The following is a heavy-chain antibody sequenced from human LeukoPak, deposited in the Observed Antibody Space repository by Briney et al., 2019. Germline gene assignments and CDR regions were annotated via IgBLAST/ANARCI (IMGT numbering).Heavy chain of an antibody. V-gene: IGHV3-23*01. CDR2: ISYSGGST. Sequence: PGGSLRLSCKASGFIFSNYAMSWVRQAPGKGLEWVSVISYSGGSTNYADSVKGRFTISRDNSKNTLYLQMDSLRVDDTAVYYCATAGSSWGTEFNYWGQGTLVTVSS. CDR3: ATAGSSWGTEFNY. CDR1: GFIFSNYA. J-gene: IGHJ4*02. D-gene: IGHD2-2*01.